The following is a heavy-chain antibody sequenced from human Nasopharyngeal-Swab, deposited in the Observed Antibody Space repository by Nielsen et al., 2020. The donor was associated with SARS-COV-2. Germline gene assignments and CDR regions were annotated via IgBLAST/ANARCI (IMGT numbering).Heavy chain of an antibody. J-gene: IGHJ4*02. CDR2: IYYSGST. V-gene: IGHV4-59*01. CDR3: ARGPYSRSSLWVH. D-gene: IGHD6-6*01. Sequence: SETLSLTCTVSGGSISSYYWSWIRQPPGKGLEWIGYIYYSGSTNYNPSLKSRVTISVDTSNNQFSLRLTSVTAADTAVYYCARGPYSRSSLWVHWGQGTLVTVSS. CDR1: GGSISSYY.